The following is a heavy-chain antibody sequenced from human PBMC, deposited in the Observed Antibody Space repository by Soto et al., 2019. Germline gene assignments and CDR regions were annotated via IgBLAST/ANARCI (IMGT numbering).Heavy chain of an antibody. J-gene: IGHJ6*02. D-gene: IGHD2-2*02. V-gene: IGHV4-31*03. CDR3: ARGGYCSSTSCYNYPSYYYYYYGMDV. Sequence: PSETLSLTCTVSGGSISSGGYYWSWIRQHPGKGLEWIGYIYYSGSTYYNPSLKSRVTISVDTSKNQFSLKLSSVTAADTAVYYCARGGYCSSTSCYNYPSYYYYYYGMDVWGQGTTVTVSS. CDR1: GGSISSGGYY. CDR2: IYYSGST.